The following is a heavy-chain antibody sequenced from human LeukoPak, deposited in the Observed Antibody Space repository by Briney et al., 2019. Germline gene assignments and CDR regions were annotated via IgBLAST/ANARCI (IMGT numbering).Heavy chain of an antibody. Sequence: GRSLRLSCAASGFTFDDYAMHWVRQAPGEGLEWVSGISWNSGSIGYADSVKGRFTISRDNAKNSLYLQMNSLRAEDTALYYCAKGGFGVVTVEAFDIWGQGTMVTVSS. V-gene: IGHV3-9*01. CDR2: ISWNSGSI. CDR1: GFTFDDYA. D-gene: IGHD3-3*01. CDR3: AKGGFGVVTVEAFDI. J-gene: IGHJ3*02.